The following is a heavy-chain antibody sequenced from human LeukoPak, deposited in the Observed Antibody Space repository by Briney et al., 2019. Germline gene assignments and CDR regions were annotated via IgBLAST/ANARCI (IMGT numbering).Heavy chain of an antibody. D-gene: IGHD3-22*01. Sequence: PSETLSLTCTVSGVSISSSSYYWGWIRQPPGKGLEWIGSIYYSGSTYYNPSLKSRVTISVNTSKNQFSLQLSSVTAADTAVYYCARKAPYYSDGSGPLGTYYFDYWGQGTLVTVSS. V-gene: IGHV4-39*07. CDR1: GVSISSSSYY. J-gene: IGHJ4*02. CDR2: IYYSGST. CDR3: ARKAPYYSDGSGPLGTYYFDY.